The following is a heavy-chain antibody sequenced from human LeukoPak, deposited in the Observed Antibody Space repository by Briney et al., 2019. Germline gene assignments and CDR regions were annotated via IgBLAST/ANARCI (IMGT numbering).Heavy chain of an antibody. J-gene: IGHJ3*02. Sequence: ASVTVSCKASGGTFSSYAISWVRQAPGQGLEWMGGIIPIFGTANYAQKFQGRVTITADESTSTAYMELSSLRSEDTAVYYCARDHDPGLKCYYDSSGAFDIRGQGTMVTVSS. CDR2: IIPIFGTA. CDR3: ARDHDPGLKCYYDSSGAFDI. D-gene: IGHD3-22*01. V-gene: IGHV1-69*13. CDR1: GGTFSSYA.